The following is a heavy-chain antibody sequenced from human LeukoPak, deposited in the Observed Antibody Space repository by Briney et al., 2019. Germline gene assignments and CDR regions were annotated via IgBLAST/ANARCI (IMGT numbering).Heavy chain of an antibody. CDR3: AREWQGGIAAAGTRIEGDY. CDR2: IKQDGSEK. Sequence: GGSLRLSCAVSGFSVSGYWMTWVRQAPGKGLEWVANIKQDGSEKNCVDSVKGRFTISRDNAENSLLLQMNSLRVEDTAVYYCAREWQGGIAAAGTRIEGDYWGQGTLVAVSS. J-gene: IGHJ4*02. D-gene: IGHD6-13*01. V-gene: IGHV3-7*01. CDR1: GFSVSGYW.